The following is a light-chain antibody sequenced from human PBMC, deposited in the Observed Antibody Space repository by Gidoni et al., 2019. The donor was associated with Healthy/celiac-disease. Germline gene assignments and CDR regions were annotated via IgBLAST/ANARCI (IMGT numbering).Light chain of an antibody. CDR1: QSVSSN. V-gene: IGKV3D-15*01. J-gene: IGKJ4*01. CDR2: AAS. Sequence: IVLTQSPTTLSVSPGERATLSCSASQSVSSNLAWYQQKPGQAPRLLIYAASTRATGIPSRFSGSGSGTEFTLTISSLQSEDFAVYYCQQYNNWPLTFGGGTKVEIK. CDR3: QQYNNWPLT.